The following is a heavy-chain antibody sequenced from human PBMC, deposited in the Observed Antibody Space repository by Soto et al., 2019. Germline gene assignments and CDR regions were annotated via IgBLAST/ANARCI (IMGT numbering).Heavy chain of an antibody. CDR2: ISYDGSNK. CDR3: ARGGHIVVVPAAYGWWFDP. Sequence: GGSLRLSCAASGFTFSSYAMHWVRQAPGKGLEWVAVISYDGSNKYYADSVKGRFTVSRDNSKNTLYLQMNSLRAEDTAVYYCARGGHIVVVPAAYGWWFDPWGQGTLVTVSS. V-gene: IGHV3-30-3*01. D-gene: IGHD2-2*01. J-gene: IGHJ5*02. CDR1: GFTFSSYA.